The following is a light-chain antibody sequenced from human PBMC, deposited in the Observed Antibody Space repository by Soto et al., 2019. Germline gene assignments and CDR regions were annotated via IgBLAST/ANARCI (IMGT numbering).Light chain of an antibody. CDR2: DDA. CDR1: NIGSKT. Sequence: SYELTQPPSVSVAPGQTARITCGGSNIGSKTVHWYQQKPGQAPVLVVYDDADRPSGIPERFSGSNSGNTAALTISRVEAGHEADYYCQVWDSKTDHVVFGGGTKLTVL. J-gene: IGLJ2*01. V-gene: IGLV3-21*02. CDR3: QVWDSKTDHVV.